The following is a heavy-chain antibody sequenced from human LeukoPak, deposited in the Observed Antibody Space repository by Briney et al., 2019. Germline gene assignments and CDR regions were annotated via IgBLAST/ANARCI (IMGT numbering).Heavy chain of an antibody. CDR3: ARDLMYSSGWYPHFDY. D-gene: IGHD6-19*01. J-gene: IGHJ4*02. CDR1: GGSISSYY. Sequence: SETLSLTCTVSGGSISSYYWSWIRQPAGKGLEWIGRIYTSGSTNYNPSLKSRVTMSVDTSKNQSSLKLGSVTAADTAVYYCARDLMYSSGWYPHFDYWGQGTLVTVSS. V-gene: IGHV4-4*07. CDR2: IYTSGST.